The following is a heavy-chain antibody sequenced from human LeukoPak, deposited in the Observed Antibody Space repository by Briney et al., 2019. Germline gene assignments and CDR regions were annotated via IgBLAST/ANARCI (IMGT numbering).Heavy chain of an antibody. CDR1: GGSISSGPYY. D-gene: IGHD2-15*01. CDR2: IYSNGDT. V-gene: IGHV4-61*10. J-gene: IGHJ5*02. CDR3: ARDHYCSGGSCYLGWFDP. Sequence: SETLSLTCTVSGGSISSGPYYWNWIRQPAGKGLEWVGRIYSNGDTDYHPSLKSRVTISLDTSKNQFSLKLSSVTAADTAVYYCARDHYCSGGSCYLGWFDPWGQGTLVTVSS.